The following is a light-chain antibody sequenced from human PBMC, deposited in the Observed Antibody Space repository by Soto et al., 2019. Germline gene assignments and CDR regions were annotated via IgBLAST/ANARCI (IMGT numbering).Light chain of an antibody. CDR3: QQYSSYWT. V-gene: IGKV1-5*01. Sequence: DIRMTQSPSTLSASVGEIVTINCRASQSLSGWLAWYQQKPGKAPKLLMYDASTLQSGVPSRFSGSGSGTEFTLTIDRLQPDDFATYYCQQYSSYWTFAQGTKVDI. CDR1: QSLSGW. J-gene: IGKJ1*01. CDR2: DAS.